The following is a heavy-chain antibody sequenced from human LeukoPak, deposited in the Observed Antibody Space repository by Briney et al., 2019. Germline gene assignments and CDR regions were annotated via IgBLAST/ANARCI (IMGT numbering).Heavy chain of an antibody. D-gene: IGHD3-22*01. J-gene: IGHJ4*02. CDR3: ARDYDSSGYVLGY. CDR2: IYSGGST. CDR1: GFTVSSNY. V-gene: IGHV3-53*05. Sequence: PGGSLRLSCAASGFTVSSNYMSWVRQAPGKGLEWVSVIYSGGSTYYADSVKGRFTISRDNSKNTLYLQMNSLRAEDTAVYYCARDYDSSGYVLGYWGQGTLVTVSS.